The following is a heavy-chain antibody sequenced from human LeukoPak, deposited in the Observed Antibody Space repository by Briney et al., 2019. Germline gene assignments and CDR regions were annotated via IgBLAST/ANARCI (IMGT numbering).Heavy chain of an antibody. Sequence: SETLSLTCTVSGGSISSYYWSWIRQPPEKGLEWIGYIYYSGSTNYNPSLKSRVTISVDTSKNQFSLKLSSVTAADTAVYYCARDSGYTGWFDPWGQGTLVTVSS. V-gene: IGHV4-59*01. CDR3: ARDSGYTGWFDP. J-gene: IGHJ5*02. D-gene: IGHD5-24*01. CDR1: GGSISSYY. CDR2: IYYSGST.